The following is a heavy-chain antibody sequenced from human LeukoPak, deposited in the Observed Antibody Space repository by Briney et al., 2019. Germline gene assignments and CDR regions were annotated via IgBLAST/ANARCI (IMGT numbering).Heavy chain of an antibody. Sequence: KPSETLSLTCTVSDDSVSDYYRGWIRQPPGKGPEWIGYFHNSGTSTYNPSLKSRVTISADTSKNQFSLKLNSLTTADTAVYYCTRGAGWPIDYWGQGILVTVSS. CDR1: DDSVSDYY. V-gene: IGHV4-59*02. D-gene: IGHD2-15*01. CDR2: FHNSGTS. CDR3: TRGAGWPIDY. J-gene: IGHJ4*02.